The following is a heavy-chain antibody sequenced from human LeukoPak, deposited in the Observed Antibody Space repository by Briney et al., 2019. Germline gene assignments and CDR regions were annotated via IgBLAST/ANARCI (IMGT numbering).Heavy chain of an antibody. J-gene: IGHJ5*02. D-gene: IGHD3-3*01. CDR2: LSSGGATT. CDR3: AKVILGVNVPHWFDR. Sequence: GGSLRLSCAVSGFTFSSYAMSWVRQAPGKGLAWVSALSSGGATTYCADSVKGRFTISRDNYKNTLYLQMSSLRAKDTAVYYCAKVILGVNVPHWFDRWGQGTLVTVSS. V-gene: IGHV3-23*01. CDR1: GFTFSSYA.